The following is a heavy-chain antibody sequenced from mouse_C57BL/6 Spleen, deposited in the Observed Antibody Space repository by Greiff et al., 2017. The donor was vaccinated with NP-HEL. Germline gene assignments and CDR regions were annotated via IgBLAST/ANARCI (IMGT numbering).Heavy chain of an antibody. Sequence: EVKVVESGGGLVKPGGSLKLSCAASGFTFSDYGMHWVRQAPEKGLEWVAYISSGSSTIYYADTVKGRFTISRDNAKNTLFLQMTSLRSEDTAMYYCATGGIYDGAMDYWGQGTSVTVSS. CDR3: ATGGIYDGAMDY. CDR1: GFTFSDYG. J-gene: IGHJ4*01. D-gene: IGHD1-2*01. V-gene: IGHV5-17*01. CDR2: ISSGSSTI.